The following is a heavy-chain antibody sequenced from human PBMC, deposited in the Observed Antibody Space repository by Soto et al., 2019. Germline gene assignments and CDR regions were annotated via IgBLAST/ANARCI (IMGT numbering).Heavy chain of an antibody. Sequence: EVQLVECGGGLVQPGGSLRLSCAASGFTFRRHWMHWVRLAPGKGPVWVSSVSGDRSTTTYADSVKGRFTISGDNAKSILYVQSNILGVEDTAVYFCAEGVDNYGGPELDYWGQGTLVTVSS. CDR1: GFTFRRHW. CDR3: AEGVDNYGGPELDY. CDR2: VSGDRSTT. J-gene: IGHJ4*02. D-gene: IGHD5-18*01. V-gene: IGHV3-74*01.